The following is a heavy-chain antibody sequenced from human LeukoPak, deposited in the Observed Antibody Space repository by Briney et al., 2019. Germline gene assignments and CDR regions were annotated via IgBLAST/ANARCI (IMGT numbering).Heavy chain of an antibody. V-gene: IGHV3-30*04. D-gene: IGHD2-15*01. J-gene: IGHJ4*02. Sequence: GGSLRLSCAASGFTFSSYAMHWVRQAPGKGLEWVAVISYDGSNKYYADSVKGRFTISRDNSKNTLYLQMNSLRAEDTAVYYCASLVAYCSGGSCYHDYWGQGTLVTVSS. CDR3: ASLVAYCSGGSCYHDY. CDR2: ISYDGSNK. CDR1: GFTFSSYA.